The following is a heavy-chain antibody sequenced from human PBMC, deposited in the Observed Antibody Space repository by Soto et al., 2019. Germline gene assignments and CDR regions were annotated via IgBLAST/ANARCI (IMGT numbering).Heavy chain of an antibody. V-gene: IGHV3-23*01. CDR2: ISGSSYTT. CDR1: GFTFSNYA. Sequence: GGSLRLSCAASGFTFSNYAMNWVRQAPGKGLEWVSGISGSSYTTYYADSVKGRFTISRDNSKDTLYLQMTSLRVDDTALYYCARETDPGSGKAHSGYWERGSLVTVAS. D-gene: IGHD6-25*01. J-gene: IGHJ4*02. CDR3: ARETDPGSGKAHSGY.